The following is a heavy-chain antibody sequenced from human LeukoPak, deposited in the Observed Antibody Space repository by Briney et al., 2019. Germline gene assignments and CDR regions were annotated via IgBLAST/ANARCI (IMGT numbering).Heavy chain of an antibody. CDR3: ATYDFWSGYYFDY. J-gene: IGHJ4*02. CDR1: GGSISSYY. D-gene: IGHD3-3*01. V-gene: IGHV4-59*01. CDR2: IYYSGST. Sequence: KPSETLSLTCTVSGGSISSYYWSWIRQPPGKGLEWIGYIYYSGSTNYNPSLKSRVTISVDTSKNQFSLKLSSVTAADTAVYYCATYDFWSGYYFDYWGQGTLVTVSS.